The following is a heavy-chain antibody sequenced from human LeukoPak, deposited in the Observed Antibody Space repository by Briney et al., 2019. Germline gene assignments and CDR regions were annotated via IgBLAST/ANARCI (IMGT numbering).Heavy chain of an antibody. D-gene: IGHD2-21*02. V-gene: IGHV3-30*04. CDR1: GFTFSSYA. CDR2: ISYDGSNK. CDR3: ARNTYCGGDCYWFDY. Sequence: GGSLRLSCAASGFTFSSYAMSWVRQAPGKGLEWVAVISYDGSNKYYADSVKGRFTISRDNSKNTLYLQMNSLRAEDTAVYYCARNTYCGGDCYWFDYWGQGTLVTVSS. J-gene: IGHJ4*02.